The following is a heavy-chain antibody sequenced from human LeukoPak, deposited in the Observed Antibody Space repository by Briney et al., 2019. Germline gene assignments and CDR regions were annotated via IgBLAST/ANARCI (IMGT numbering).Heavy chain of an antibody. Sequence: GGSLRLSCVGSEFTVSNKYMSWVRQAPVKGLEWVSAISGGGSTYYADPVKGRFTISRDSSKNTLYLHMNNLRADDTAVYYCTRGRDGTYDYWGQGTLVTVSS. V-gene: IGHV3-66*01. CDR1: EFTVSNKY. CDR3: TRGRDGTYDY. J-gene: IGHJ4*02. D-gene: IGHD5-24*01. CDR2: ISGGGST.